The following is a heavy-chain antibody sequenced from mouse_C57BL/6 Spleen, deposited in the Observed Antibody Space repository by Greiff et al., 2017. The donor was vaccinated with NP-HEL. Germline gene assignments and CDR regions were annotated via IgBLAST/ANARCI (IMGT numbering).Heavy chain of an antibody. CDR2: IYPGSGST. V-gene: IGHV1-55*01. Sequence: QVQLQQPGAKLVKPGASVKMSCKASGYTFTSYWITWVKQRPGQGLEWIGDIYPGSGSTNYNEKFKSKATLTVDTSSSTAYMQLSSLTSEDSAVYYCARSYYGNSYYFDYWGQGTTLTVSS. D-gene: IGHD2-10*01. CDR1: GYTFTSYW. CDR3: ARSYYGNSYYFDY. J-gene: IGHJ2*01.